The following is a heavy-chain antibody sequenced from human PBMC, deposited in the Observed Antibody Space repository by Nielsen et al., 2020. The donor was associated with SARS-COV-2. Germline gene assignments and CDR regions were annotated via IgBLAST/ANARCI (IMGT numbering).Heavy chain of an antibody. D-gene: IGHD3-10*01. CDR2: IGTAGDT. V-gene: IGHV3-13*04. CDR1: GFTFSSYD. Sequence: GESLKIFCAASGFTFSSYDMHWVRQATGKGLEWVSAIGTAGDTYYPGSVKGRFTISRENAKNSLYLQMNSLRAGDTAVYYCARGRTHGSGNWFDPWGQGTLVTVSS. J-gene: IGHJ5*02. CDR3: ARGRTHGSGNWFDP.